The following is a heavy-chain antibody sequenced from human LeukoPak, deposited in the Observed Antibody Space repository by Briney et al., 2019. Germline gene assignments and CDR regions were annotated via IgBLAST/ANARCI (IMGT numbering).Heavy chain of an antibody. D-gene: IGHD3-10*01. CDR2: IYTSGST. CDR3: ARVPGFGGTLYYYYGMDV. J-gene: IGHJ6*02. CDR1: GGSISSYY. V-gene: IGHV4-4*07. Sequence: PSETLSLTCTVSGGSISSYYCSWIRQPAGKGLEWIGRIYTSGSTNYNPSLKSRVTMSVDTSKNQFSLKLSSVTAADTAVYYCARVPGFGGTLYYYYGMDVWGQGTTVTVSS.